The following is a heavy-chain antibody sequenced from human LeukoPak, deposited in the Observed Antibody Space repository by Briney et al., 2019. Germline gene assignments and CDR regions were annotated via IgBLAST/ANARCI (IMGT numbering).Heavy chain of an antibody. CDR2: IYYSGST. V-gene: IGHV4-39*07. CDR1: GGSISSSSYY. D-gene: IGHD2-15*01. Sequence: SETLSLTCTVSGGSISSSSYYWGWIRQPPGKGLEWIGSIYYSGSTYYNPSLKSRVTISVDTSKNQFSLKLGSVTAADTAVYYCASTKYCSGGNCYDIKWAAFDIWGQGTMVTVSS. J-gene: IGHJ3*02. CDR3: ASTKYCSGGNCYDIKWAAFDI.